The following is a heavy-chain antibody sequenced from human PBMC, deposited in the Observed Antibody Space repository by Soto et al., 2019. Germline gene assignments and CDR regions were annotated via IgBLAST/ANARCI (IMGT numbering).Heavy chain of an antibody. V-gene: IGHV5-51*01. J-gene: IGHJ4*02. Sequence: XESLKVSWQCSGNNFANYCIVLVLQMPGRGLEWMGIICPGDSITTYSPSFQGQVTISADESISTAYLQWASLTASDSAMYYCARSHSRHSSDWPLFEYCGQGALVTVSS. D-gene: IGHD6-19*01. CDR1: GNNFANYC. CDR2: ICPGDSIT. CDR3: ARSHSRHSSDWPLFEY.